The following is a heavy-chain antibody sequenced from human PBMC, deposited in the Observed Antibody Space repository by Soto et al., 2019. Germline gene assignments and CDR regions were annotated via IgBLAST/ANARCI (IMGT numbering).Heavy chain of an antibody. V-gene: IGHV3-23*01. CDR1: GFTFSSFS. J-gene: IGHJ4*02. Sequence: EVELLESGGGLVQPGGSLRLSCAASGFTFSSFSMTWVRQAPGKGLEWVSGISGSGGTTNYADSVKDRFTISRDNSKGTLFLQMHSLRAEDTAVYYCAKYGRDSSAWKADYGGQGTLVTVSS. D-gene: IGHD3-22*01. CDR3: AKYGRDSSAWKADY. CDR2: ISGSGGTT.